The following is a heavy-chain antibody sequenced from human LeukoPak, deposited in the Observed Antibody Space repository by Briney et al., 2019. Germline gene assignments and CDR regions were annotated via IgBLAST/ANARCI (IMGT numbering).Heavy chain of an antibody. Sequence: PAETLSLTCAVYGGSFSGYYWSWIRQPPGKGLEWIGEINHSGSTNYNPSLKSRVTISVDTSKNQFSLKLSSVTAADTAVYYCARGRRSSGYYGWFDPWGQGTLVTVSS. CDR2: INHSGST. D-gene: IGHD3-22*01. J-gene: IGHJ5*02. CDR3: ARGRRSSGYYGWFDP. V-gene: IGHV4-34*01. CDR1: GGSFSGYY.